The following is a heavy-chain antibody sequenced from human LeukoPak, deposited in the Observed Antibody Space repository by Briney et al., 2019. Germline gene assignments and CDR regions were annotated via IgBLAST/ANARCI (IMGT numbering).Heavy chain of an antibody. CDR2: IIPIFGTA. J-gene: IGHJ4*02. Sequence: ASVKVSCKASGGTFSSYAISWVRQAPGQGLEWMGGIIPIFGTANYAQKFQGRVTITTDESTSTAYMELSSLRSEDTAVYYCASDKDSSSLAVYWGQGTLVTVSS. V-gene: IGHV1-69*05. CDR1: GGTFSSYA. CDR3: ASDKDSSSLAVY. D-gene: IGHD6-6*01.